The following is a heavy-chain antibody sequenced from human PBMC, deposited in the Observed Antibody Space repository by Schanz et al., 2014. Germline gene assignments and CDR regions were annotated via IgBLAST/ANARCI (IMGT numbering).Heavy chain of an antibody. V-gene: IGHV3-7*01. CDR1: GFSFSVSW. CDR2: IKEDGSQK. D-gene: IGHD1-26*01. Sequence: EVQLVESGGGLVQPGGSLRLSCAASGFSFSVSWMNWVRQAPGKGLEWVATIKEDGSQKYYLDSVKGRFTISRDNATNSLYLQMTSLRAEDTALYYCTRDRAYHSFDYWGQGTLVTVSS. J-gene: IGHJ4*02. CDR3: TRDRAYHSFDY.